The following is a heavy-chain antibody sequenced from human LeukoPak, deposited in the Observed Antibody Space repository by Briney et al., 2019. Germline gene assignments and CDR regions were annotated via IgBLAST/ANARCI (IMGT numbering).Heavy chain of an antibody. D-gene: IGHD1-26*01. CDR3: ARGGGSLDY. CDR1: GGSFSGYY. J-gene: IGHJ4*02. Sequence: SETLSLTCAVYGGSFSGYYWSWIRQPPGKGLEWIGEINHSGSTNYNPSLKSRVTISVDTSKNQFSLKLSSVTAADTAVYYCARGGGSLDYWGQGTLVTVSS. V-gene: IGHV4-34*01. CDR2: INHSGST.